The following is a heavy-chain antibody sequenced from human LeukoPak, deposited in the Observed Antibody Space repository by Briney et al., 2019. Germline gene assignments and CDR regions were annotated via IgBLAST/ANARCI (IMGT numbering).Heavy chain of an antibody. V-gene: IGHV3-7*01. J-gene: IGHJ4*02. CDR2: IKQDGSEK. Sequence: PGGSLRLSCEVSGLTISMYWLTWVRQAPGKGLEWVANIKQDGSEKNYVDSVKGRFTISRDNSKNTLYLQMNSLRAEDTAVYYCAGGYYYDYWGQGTLVTVSS. CDR1: GLTISMYW. CDR3: AGGYYYDY. D-gene: IGHD3-16*01.